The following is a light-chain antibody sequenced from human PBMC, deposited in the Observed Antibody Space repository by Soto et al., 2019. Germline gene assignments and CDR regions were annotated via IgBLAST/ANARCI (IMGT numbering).Light chain of an antibody. CDR3: QNYVEGTPIT. Sequence: EVVMTQSPATLSVSPGDRATLSCRASQNVDTNVAWYQQKPGQAPRLLIYGASSRATGIPDRFIGSGSGTDFTLTISRLEPDDFALYYCQNYVEGTPITFGQGTRLEIK. V-gene: IGKV3D-15*01. CDR1: QNVDTN. CDR2: GAS. J-gene: IGKJ5*01.